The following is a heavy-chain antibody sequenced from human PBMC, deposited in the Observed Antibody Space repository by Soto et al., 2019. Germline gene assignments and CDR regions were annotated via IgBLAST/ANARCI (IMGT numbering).Heavy chain of an antibody. CDR3: ARIPYSDTDPCP. V-gene: IGHV3-74*01. CDR1: GFAFSTKW. CDR2: INIDGTTT. D-gene: IGHD1-26*01. Sequence: EVQLVESGGGLVQPGGSMRLSCAASGFAFSTKWMHWVRQGPGKGLVWVSRINIDGTTTNNADSVKGRFTISRDNAKNMLYLQMDSLRAEDTAVYYCARIPYSDTDPCPWGQGTLVTVSS. J-gene: IGHJ5*02.